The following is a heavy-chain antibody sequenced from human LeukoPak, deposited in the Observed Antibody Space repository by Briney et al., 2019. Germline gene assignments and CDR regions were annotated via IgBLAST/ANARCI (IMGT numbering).Heavy chain of an antibody. CDR3: ARADGDYYYGMDV. Sequence: GGSLRLSCAASGFTFSSCGMHWVRQAPGKGLEWVAVIWYDGSNKYYADSVKGRFTISRDNSKNTLYLQMNSLRAEDTAVYYCARADGDYYYGMDVWGQGTTVTVSS. J-gene: IGHJ6*02. CDR1: GFTFSSCG. CDR2: IWYDGSNK. V-gene: IGHV3-33*01. D-gene: IGHD4-17*01.